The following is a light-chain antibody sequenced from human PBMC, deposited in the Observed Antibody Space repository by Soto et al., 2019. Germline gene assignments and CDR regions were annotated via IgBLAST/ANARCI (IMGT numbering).Light chain of an antibody. CDR1: QNIGIS. J-gene: IGKJ5*01. V-gene: IGKV3-11*01. CDR3: QQRSVWPIT. Sequence: EIVLTQSPATLSLSPGERATLSCRAGQNIGISLVWSQQKPGQSPRLLIYDASHRATGVPARFSGSGSGTDFTLTISGLEPEDFAVYYCQQRSVWPITFGQGTRLEIE. CDR2: DAS.